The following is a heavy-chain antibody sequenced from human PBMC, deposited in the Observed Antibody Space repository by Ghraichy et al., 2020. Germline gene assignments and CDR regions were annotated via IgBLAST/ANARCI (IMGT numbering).Heavy chain of an antibody. D-gene: IGHD4-17*01. V-gene: IGHV3-23*01. J-gene: IGHJ6*02. Sequence: GGSLRLSCAASGFTFSSYAMSWVRQAPGKGLEWVSAISGSGGSTYYADSVKGRFTISRDNSKNTLYLQMNSLRAEDTAVYYCAKDGPWDETVTTSALYYYYYGMDVWGQGTTVTVSS. CDR3: AKDGPWDETVTTSALYYYYYGMDV. CDR2: ISGSGGST. CDR1: GFTFSSYA.